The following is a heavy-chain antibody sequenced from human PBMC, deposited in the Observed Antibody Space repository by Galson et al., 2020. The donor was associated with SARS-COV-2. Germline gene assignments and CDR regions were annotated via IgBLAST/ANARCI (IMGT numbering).Heavy chain of an antibody. Sequence: GGSLRLSCAASGFTFSNYAMSWVRQSPGKGLEWVSTISGSGGNTYYADSVKGRFTISRDNSKNTLYLHMNSLRAGDTAVYYCAKCGSTCPLDYWGQGTLVTVSS. V-gene: IGHV3-23*01. CDR3: AKCGSTCPLDY. J-gene: IGHJ4*02. D-gene: IGHD2-2*01. CDR2: ISGSGGNT. CDR1: GFTFSNYA.